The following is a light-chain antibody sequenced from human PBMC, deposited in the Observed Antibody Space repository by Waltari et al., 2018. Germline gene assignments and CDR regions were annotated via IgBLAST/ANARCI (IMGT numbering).Light chain of an antibody. CDR1: QSVSSSY. J-gene: IGKJ2*01. CDR2: GAS. CDR3: QQYGGSPAYT. V-gene: IGKV3-20*01. Sequence: EIVLTQSPGTLSLSPGERATLSCRASQSVSSSYLAWYQQKPGQAPRVLIYGASIRATGIPDRFSGSGSGTDFTLTISRLEPEDFALYFCQQYGGSPAYTFGQGTKLEF.